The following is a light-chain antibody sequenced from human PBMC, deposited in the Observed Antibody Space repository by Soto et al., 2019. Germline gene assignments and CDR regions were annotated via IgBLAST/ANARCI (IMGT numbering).Light chain of an antibody. Sequence: VGLTKSSATLSLSIGEDANLSCRASQSVSSYLAWYQQKPGQAPRLLIYDASNRATGIPARFSGSGSGTDFTLTISRREPEDFAVYYCHQYGDSPLFGPGTKVD. CDR1: QSVSSY. CDR3: HQYGDSPL. V-gene: IGKV3-11*01. J-gene: IGKJ3*01. CDR2: DAS.